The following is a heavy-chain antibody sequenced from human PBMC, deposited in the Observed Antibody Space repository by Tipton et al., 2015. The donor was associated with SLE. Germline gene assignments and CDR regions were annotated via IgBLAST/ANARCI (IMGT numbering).Heavy chain of an antibody. D-gene: IGHD2-2*01. CDR1: GFTFGDYS. CDR2: IDDSGST. V-gene: IGHV4-34*09. CDR3: ARDCSTTSCYFRYGSGPDAFDI. Sequence: LRLSCAASGFTFGDYSMNWVRQPPGKGLEWIGEIDDSGSTNYNPSLKSRVTISLDTSKNQFSLKLSSVTAADTAVYYCARDCSTTSCYFRYGSGPDAFDIWGQGTMVTVSS. J-gene: IGHJ3*02.